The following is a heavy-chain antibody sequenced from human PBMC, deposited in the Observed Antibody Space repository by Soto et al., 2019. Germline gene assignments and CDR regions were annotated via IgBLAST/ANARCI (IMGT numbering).Heavy chain of an antibody. J-gene: IGHJ4*02. V-gene: IGHV2-5*01. CDR1: GFSVSARGVG. D-gene: IGHD3-16*01. CDR3: AHSPWGAAPDY. Sequence: SGPTLVNPTQTLTLTCALSGFSVSARGVGVGWIRQPPGKALEWLAIIYWNDDKLYRPSLQSRLTITKDTSRNQVVLTMTNMDPVDTATYYCAHSPWGAAPDYWGQGTPVTVSS. CDR2: IYWNDDK.